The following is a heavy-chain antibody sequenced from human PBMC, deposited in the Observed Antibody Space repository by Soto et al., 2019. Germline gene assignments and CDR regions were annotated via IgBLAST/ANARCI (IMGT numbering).Heavy chain of an antibody. D-gene: IGHD6-25*01. CDR3: AKGAAYGPDPFDY. J-gene: IGHJ4*02. V-gene: IGHV3-23*01. Sequence: GGSLRLSCAASGFTVSNNYMSWVRQAPGKGLEWVSAISGSGGSTYYADSVKGRFTISRDNSKNTLYLQMNSLRAEDTAVYYCAKGAAYGPDPFDYWGQGTLVTVSS. CDR2: ISGSGGST. CDR1: GFTVSNNY.